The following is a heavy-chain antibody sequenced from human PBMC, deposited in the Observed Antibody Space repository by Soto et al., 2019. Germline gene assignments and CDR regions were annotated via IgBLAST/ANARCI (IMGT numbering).Heavy chain of an antibody. CDR3: ARVGRITIFGVVTRRTGMAV. J-gene: IGHJ6*02. Sequence: SQTLCLTWSVAGGSVSSGSDCWSWIRQPPGKGLEWIGYIYYSGSTNYNPSLKSRVTISVDTSKNQFSLKLSSVTAADTAVYYCARVGRITIFGVVTRRTGMAVWGQGTTVTVSS. CDR1: GGSVSSGSDC. V-gene: IGHV4-61*01. D-gene: IGHD3-3*01. CDR2: IYYSGST.